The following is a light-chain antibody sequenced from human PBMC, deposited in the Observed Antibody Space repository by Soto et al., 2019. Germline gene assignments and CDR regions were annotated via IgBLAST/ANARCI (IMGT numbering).Light chain of an antibody. Sequence: EIVLTQSPGTLSLSPGERATLSCRASQSVSSSYLAWYQQKPGQAPRLLIYGASSRATGIPDRFSGSGSGTDFTRTIGRPEREDCAGYYCQQCGSSPITLGQGTRLEIK. CDR3: QQCGSSPIT. J-gene: IGKJ5*01. CDR1: QSVSSSY. V-gene: IGKV3-20*01. CDR2: GAS.